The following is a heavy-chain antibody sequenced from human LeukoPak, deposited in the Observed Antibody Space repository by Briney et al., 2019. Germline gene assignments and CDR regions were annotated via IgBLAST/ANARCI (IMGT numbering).Heavy chain of an antibody. CDR2: IYYSGST. CDR3: ASGGPVTRFDY. V-gene: IGHV4-59*01. J-gene: IGHJ4*02. D-gene: IGHD4-17*01. CDR1: GGSISNYY. Sequence: SETLSLTCTVSGGSISNYYWSWIRQPPGKGLEWIGYIYYSGSTNYNPSLKGRVTISVDTSKNQFSLKLSSVTAADTAVYYCASGGPVTRFDYWGQGTLVTVSS.